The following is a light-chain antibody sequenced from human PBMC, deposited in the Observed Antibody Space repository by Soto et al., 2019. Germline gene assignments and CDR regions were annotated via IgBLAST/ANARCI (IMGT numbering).Light chain of an antibody. CDR2: GAS. J-gene: IGKJ1*01. Sequence: TLSLSPGERATLSCRASQSVSNNYLAWYQQKPGQAPRLLIYGASNRATGIPDRFSGSGSATDFTLTISRLEPEDFAVYYCQQYGSSGTFGQGTKVDIK. CDR3: QQYGSSGT. V-gene: IGKV3-20*01. CDR1: QSVSNNY.